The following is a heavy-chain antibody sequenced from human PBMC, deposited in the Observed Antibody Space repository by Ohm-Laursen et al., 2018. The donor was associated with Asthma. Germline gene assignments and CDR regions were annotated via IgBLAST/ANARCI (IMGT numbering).Heavy chain of an antibody. Sequence: SLRLSCAASGFTFRSYAIHWVRQAPGKGLEWVAVSGTYFDGGLKYYADSVNGRFTISRDNSKNTLYLQMNSLRAEDTAVYYCAIGSAAEPVAYWGQGTLVTVSS. D-gene: IGHD1-14*01. CDR3: AIGSAAEPVAY. V-gene: IGHV3-30-3*01. CDR1: GFTFRSYA. J-gene: IGHJ4*02. CDR2: SGTYFDGGLK.